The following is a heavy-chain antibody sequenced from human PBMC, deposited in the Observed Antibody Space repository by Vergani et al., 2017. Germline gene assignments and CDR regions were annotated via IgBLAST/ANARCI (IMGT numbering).Heavy chain of an antibody. J-gene: IGHJ5*02. V-gene: IGHV4-39*07. CDR1: GGSISSSSYY. Sequence: QLQLQESGPGLVKPSETLSLTCTVSGGSISSSSYYWGWIRQPPGKGLEWIGSIYYSGSTYYNPSLKSRVTISVDTSKNQFSLKLSSVTAADTAVYYCARGYXSGGSCYPPDGESWFDPWGQGTLVTVSS. CDR2: IYYSGST. D-gene: IGHD2-15*01. CDR3: ARGYXSGGSCYPPDGESWFDP.